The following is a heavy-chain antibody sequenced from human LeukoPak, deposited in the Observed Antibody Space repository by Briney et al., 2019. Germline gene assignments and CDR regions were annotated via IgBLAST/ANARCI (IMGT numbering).Heavy chain of an antibody. J-gene: IGHJ4*02. D-gene: IGHD2-21*02. CDR2: VKQDGSTK. CDR3: AKAAYCGTDCHYYFEY. V-gene: IGHV3-7*05. CDR1: GFTFNIYG. Sequence: GGSLRLSCAASGFTFNIYGMSWVRQAPGKGLEWVASVKQDGSTKYYADSVKGRFTITRDNANNSLYLQMDSLRAEDTAVYYCAKAAYCGTDCHYYFEYWGQGTLVIVSS.